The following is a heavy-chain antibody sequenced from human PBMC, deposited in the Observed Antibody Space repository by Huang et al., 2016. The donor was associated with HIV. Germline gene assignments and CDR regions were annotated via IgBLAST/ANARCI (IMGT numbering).Heavy chain of an antibody. CDR2: IIPRFRAP. V-gene: IGHV1-69*01. D-gene: IGHD3-16*01. CDR3: AMSLRYQYDSRSYWGRYFDY. Sequence: QVQLEQSGPAVRKPGSSVKVSCQASGGSFSDQILSWVRQAPGQRFEWMGGIIPRFRAPAVAQEFKGRVTMTADESTATIYMELNSLTSEDTAVYYCAMSLRYQYDSRSYWGRYFDYWGQGTLVTVSS. CDR1: GGSFSDQI. J-gene: IGHJ4*02.